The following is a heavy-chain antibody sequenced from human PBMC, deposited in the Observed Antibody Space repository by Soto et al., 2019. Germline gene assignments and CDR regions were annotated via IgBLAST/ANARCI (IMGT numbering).Heavy chain of an antibody. J-gene: IGHJ5*02. CDR1: GGTFSSYA. V-gene: IGHV1-69*01. CDR3: ARVVDKAMPPLWGWFDP. CDR2: IIPIFGTA. Sequence: QVQLVQSGAEVKKPGSSVKVSCKASGGTFSSYAISWVRQAPGQGLEWMGGIIPIFGTANYAQKFQGRVTITADESTSTAYMELSSLRSDDTAVYYCARVVDKAMPPLWGWFDPWGQGTLVTVSS. D-gene: IGHD5-18*01.